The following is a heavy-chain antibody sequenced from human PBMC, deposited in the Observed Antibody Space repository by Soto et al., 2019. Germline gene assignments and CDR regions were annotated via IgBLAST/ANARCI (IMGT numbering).Heavy chain of an antibody. CDR2: IRSKANSYAT. V-gene: IGHV3-73*01. CDR3: TRHPNGYYGMDV. D-gene: IGHD7-27*01. J-gene: IGHJ6*02. Sequence: GSLRLSCAASGFTFSGSAMHWVRQASGKGLDWVGRIRSKANSYATAYAESVKGRFTISRDDSKNEAYLQMNSLKTEDTAVYYCTRHPNGYYGMDVSAQGPTVTLSS. CDR1: GFTFSGSA.